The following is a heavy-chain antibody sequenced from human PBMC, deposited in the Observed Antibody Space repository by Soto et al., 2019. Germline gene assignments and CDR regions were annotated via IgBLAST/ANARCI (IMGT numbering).Heavy chain of an antibody. CDR3: VRENTGLRQWFDP. Sequence: SETLSLTCTVSGGSISSYYWNWIRQPAGEGLEWIGHIYASGSTNYNPSLKSRVAMSVDTSKNQFSLKLSSVTAADTAVYYCVRENTGLRQWFDPWGQGTLVTVSS. CDR1: GGSISSYY. CDR2: IYASGST. D-gene: IGHD3-16*01. V-gene: IGHV4-4*07. J-gene: IGHJ5*02.